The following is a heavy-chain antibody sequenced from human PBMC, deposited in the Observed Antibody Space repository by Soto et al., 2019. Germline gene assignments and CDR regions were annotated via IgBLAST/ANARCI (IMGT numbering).Heavy chain of an antibody. CDR3: CSWGSGDLNY. J-gene: IGHJ4*02. V-gene: IGHV3-30*03. CDR2: ISYDGSNK. D-gene: IGHD3-16*01. CDR1: GFTFSSYG. Sequence: QVQLVESGGGVVQPGRSLRLSCAASGFTFSSYGMHWVRQAPGKGLEWVAVISYDGSNKYYADSVKGRFTISRDNSKNTLYLQMNSLRAEDTAVYYCCSWGSGDLNYWGQGTLVTVSS.